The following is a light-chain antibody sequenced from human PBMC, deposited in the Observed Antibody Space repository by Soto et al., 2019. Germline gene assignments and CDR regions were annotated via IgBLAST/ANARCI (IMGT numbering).Light chain of an antibody. V-gene: IGKV2-28*01. CDR3: MQVLQTPPT. J-gene: IGKJ1*01. CDR2: LGS. Sequence: EMVMTQSPLSLPVTPGEPASISCRSSQSLLHSNGYNYLNWFLQKPGQSPQLLIYLGSNRASGVPDRFSGSGSGTEFTLKISRVEAEDVGVYYCMQVLQTPPTFGPGTKVEIK. CDR1: QSLLHSNGYNY.